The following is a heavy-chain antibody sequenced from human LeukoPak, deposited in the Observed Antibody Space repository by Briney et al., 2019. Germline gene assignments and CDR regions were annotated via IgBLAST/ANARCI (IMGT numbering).Heavy chain of an antibody. CDR1: GFTFSSYG. J-gene: IGHJ4*02. D-gene: IGHD3-22*01. CDR3: ARDEYYYDSSGYYLDY. CDR2: IWYDGSNK. Sequence: PGGSLRLSCAASGFTFSSYGMHWVRQAPGKGLEWVAVIWYDGSNKYYAGSVKGRFTISRDDSKNTLYLQMNSLRAEDTAVYYCARDEYYYDSSGYYLDYWGQGTLVTVSS. V-gene: IGHV3-33*01.